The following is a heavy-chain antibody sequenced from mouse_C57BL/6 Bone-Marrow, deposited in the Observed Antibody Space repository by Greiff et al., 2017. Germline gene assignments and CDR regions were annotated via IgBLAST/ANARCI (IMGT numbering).Heavy chain of an antibody. CDR3: AIFGYYWYFDV. J-gene: IGHJ1*03. Sequence: QVQLQQPGAELVKPGASVKVSCKASGYTFTSYWMHWVKQRPGQGLEWTGRIHPSDSDTNYNQKFKGKATLTVDKSSSTAYMQLSSLTSEDSAVYYCAIFGYYWYFDVWGTGTTVTVSS. CDR2: IHPSDSDT. D-gene: IGHD2-2*01. V-gene: IGHV1-74*01. CDR1: GYTFTSYW.